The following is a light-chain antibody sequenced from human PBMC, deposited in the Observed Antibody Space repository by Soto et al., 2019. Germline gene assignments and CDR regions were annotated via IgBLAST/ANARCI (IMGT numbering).Light chain of an antibody. V-gene: IGLV4-60*03. CDR2: LEGSGSY. Sequence: QSVLTQSSSASASLGSSVKLTCTLSSGHSSYIIAWHQQQSGKAPRYLMKLEGSGSYNKGSGVPDRFSGSSSGADRYLTISNLQSEDEADYYCETWDSNTSVFGGGTKLTVL. CDR3: ETWDSNTSV. CDR1: SGHSSYI. J-gene: IGLJ2*01.